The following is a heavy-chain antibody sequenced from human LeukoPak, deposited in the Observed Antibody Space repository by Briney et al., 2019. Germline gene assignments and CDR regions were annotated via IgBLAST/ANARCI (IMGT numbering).Heavy chain of an antibody. CDR1: GFAFRNYA. CDR2: ISSADGAT. D-gene: IGHD4-23*01. Sequence: PGGSLRLSCAASGFAFRNYAMSWVRQAPGKALEWVSAISSADGATHYADSVKGRFTVSRDDSKNTLWLQMNNLRADDSARYYCAKEREVSWLLLNRNFDLWGRGTPVIVSS. J-gene: IGHJ2*01. CDR3: AKEREVSWLLLNRNFDL. V-gene: IGHV3-23*01.